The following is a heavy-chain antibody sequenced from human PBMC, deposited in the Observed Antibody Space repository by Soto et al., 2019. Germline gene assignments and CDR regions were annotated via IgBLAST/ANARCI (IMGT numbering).Heavy chain of an antibody. Sequence: GASVQVSCKASGYFFTTYGISWVRQAPGQGLEWMGWISPYNGNTKYAQSFQSRVTITTDTSTYTAYMELRSLRSDDPAVYYCARDFGSDLSAPGAVFDYWGQGTVVTVSS. CDR2: ISPYNGNT. CDR1: GYFFTTYG. CDR3: ARDFGSDLSAPGAVFDY. J-gene: IGHJ4*02. D-gene: IGHD3-3*01. V-gene: IGHV1-18*04.